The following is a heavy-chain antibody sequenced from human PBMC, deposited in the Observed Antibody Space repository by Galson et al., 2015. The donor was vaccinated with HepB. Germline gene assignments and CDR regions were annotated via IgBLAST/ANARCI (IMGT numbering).Heavy chain of an antibody. CDR1: GYTFTGYY. J-gene: IGHJ4*02. Sequence: SVKVSCKASGYTFTGYYMHWVRQAPGQGLEWMGWINPNSGGTDYAQKFQGWVTMTRDTSISTAYMELSSLRSDDTAVYYCARDKSSGYLAWYFDYWGQGTLVTVSP. CDR2: INPNSGGT. V-gene: IGHV1-2*04. D-gene: IGHD3-22*01. CDR3: ARDKSSGYLAWYFDY.